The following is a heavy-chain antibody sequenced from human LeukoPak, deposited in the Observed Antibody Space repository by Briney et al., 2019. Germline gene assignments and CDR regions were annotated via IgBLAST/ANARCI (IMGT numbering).Heavy chain of an antibody. D-gene: IGHD6-19*01. V-gene: IGHV4-39*01. CDR2: IYYSGST. Sequence: PSETLSLTCTVSGGTISSSSYYWGWIRQSPGKGLEWIGSIYYSGSTYYNPSLKSRVSISVDTSKNQFSLKLSSVTAADTAVYHCARMGSNGWQPYYYGMDVWGQGTTVTVSS. J-gene: IGHJ6*02. CDR3: ARMGSNGWQPYYYGMDV. CDR1: GGTISSSSYY.